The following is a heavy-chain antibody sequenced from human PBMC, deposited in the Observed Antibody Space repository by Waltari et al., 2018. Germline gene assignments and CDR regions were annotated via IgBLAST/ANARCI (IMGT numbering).Heavy chain of an antibody. CDR2: IGDTGTTQ. CDR1: GFTFSNYN. Sequence: QVLLVESGGGVVQPGGSLRLSCAASGFTFSNYNMHWVRQAPGKGLEWVSIIGDTGTTQYYADSVKGRFTISRDNSKNTLFLQMNSLRAEDTAVYYCATDRTWAFEYWGQGTLVTVSS. D-gene: IGHD7-27*01. V-gene: IGHV3-30*02. CDR3: ATDRTWAFEY. J-gene: IGHJ4*02.